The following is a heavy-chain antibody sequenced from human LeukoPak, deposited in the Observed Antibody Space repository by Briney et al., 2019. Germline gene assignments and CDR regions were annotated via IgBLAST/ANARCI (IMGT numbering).Heavy chain of an antibody. CDR2: IRSKANSYAT. Sequence: PGRSLRLSCAASGFTFSGSAMHWVRQASGKGLEWVGRIRSKANSYATAYAASVKGRFTISRDDSKNTAYLQMNSLKTEDTAVYYCTRSGSGSPFDYWGQGTLVTVSS. CDR1: GFTFSGSA. D-gene: IGHD3-10*01. J-gene: IGHJ4*02. CDR3: TRSGSGSPFDY. V-gene: IGHV3-73*01.